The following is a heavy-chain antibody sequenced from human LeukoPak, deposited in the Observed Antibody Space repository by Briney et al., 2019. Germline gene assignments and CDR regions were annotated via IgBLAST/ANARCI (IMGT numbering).Heavy chain of an antibody. CDR3: ARLMDNNYDGSAFDY. D-gene: IGHD3-22*01. CDR2: IGTYDGHT. CDR1: GYSFTDYI. Sequence: ASVKVSCKTSGYSFTDYIIAWVRQAPGQRLEWLGWIGTYDGHTSYAQKVQGRVTMTTDTSATTAYLELRSLTSDDTALYYCARLMDNNYDGSAFDYWGQGTLVTVSS. V-gene: IGHV1-18*01. J-gene: IGHJ4*02.